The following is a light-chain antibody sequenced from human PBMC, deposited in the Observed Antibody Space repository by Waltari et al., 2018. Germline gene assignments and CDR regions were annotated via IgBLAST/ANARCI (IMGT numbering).Light chain of an antibody. V-gene: IGLV2-23*02. CDR3: ASYASSLTGVL. J-gene: IGLJ2*01. CDR1: SGDIGSYDL. Sequence: QSALTQPASVSGSPGQTITISCTGTSGDIGSYDLVSWYQHHPDKAPKLIIYEINKRPSGVSNRFSGAKSGHTASLTISGLLAEDEADYYWASYASSLTGVLFGGGTRLTVL. CDR2: EIN.